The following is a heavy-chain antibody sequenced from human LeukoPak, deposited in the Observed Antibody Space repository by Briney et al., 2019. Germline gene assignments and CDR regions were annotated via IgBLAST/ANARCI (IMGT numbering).Heavy chain of an antibody. Sequence: ASVKVSCKASGYTFTSYYMHWVRQAPGQGLEWVGIINPSGGSTSYAQKFQGRVTMTRDTSTSTVYMELSSLRYEDTAVYYCAISAWRVRGWFAPWGQGTLVTVSS. V-gene: IGHV1-46*01. CDR3: AISAWRVRGWFAP. D-gene: IGHD2-8*01. CDR1: GYTFTSYY. J-gene: IGHJ5*02. CDR2: INPSGGST.